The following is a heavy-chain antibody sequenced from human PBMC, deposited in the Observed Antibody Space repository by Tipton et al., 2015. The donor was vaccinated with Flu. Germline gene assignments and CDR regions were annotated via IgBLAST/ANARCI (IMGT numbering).Heavy chain of an antibody. D-gene: IGHD4-11*01. Sequence: TLSLTCTVSGGSMNHYFWSWIRQPPGKGLEYIGYIYNSGSTNYNPSLRSRVSISVDTSKNQFSLKLSSLTAADTAVYFCVRRDYSNYVSDPKSWFDSWGQGTLVTVSS. CDR3: VRRDYSNYVSDPKSWFDS. V-gene: IGHV4-59*08. J-gene: IGHJ5*01. CDR2: IYNSGST. CDR1: GGSMNHYF.